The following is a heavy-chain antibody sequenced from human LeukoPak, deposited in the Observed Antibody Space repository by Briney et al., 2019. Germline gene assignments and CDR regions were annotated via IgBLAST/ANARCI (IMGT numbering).Heavy chain of an antibody. CDR2: ISPVSSYT. CDR3: VRDVSRRIGMDV. D-gene: IGHD2/OR15-2a*01. CDR1: GFSFNSYT. J-gene: IGHJ6*02. Sequence: PGGSPRLSCLASGFSFNSYTMNWGREAPGKGLEWVSTISPVSSYTWYAESVKGRFTISRDNPKNSLYLQMDSLRAEDTAVYYCVRDVSRRIGMDVWGQGTTVTVSS. V-gene: IGHV3-21*01.